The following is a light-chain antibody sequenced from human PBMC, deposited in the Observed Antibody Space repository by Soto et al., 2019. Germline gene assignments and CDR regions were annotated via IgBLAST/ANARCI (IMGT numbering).Light chain of an antibody. CDR1: SGHSNNA. CDR3: QTWDPPFHV. Sequence: QLVLTQSPSASASLGASVKLTCTLTSGHSNNAIAWHQKQPEKGPRFLMRLNSDGTHTKGDGIPDRFSGSSSGADHYLTISSLQSEDEADYYCQTWDPPFHVFGAGVKLTVL. V-gene: IGLV4-69*01. J-gene: IGLJ1*01. CDR2: LNSDGTH.